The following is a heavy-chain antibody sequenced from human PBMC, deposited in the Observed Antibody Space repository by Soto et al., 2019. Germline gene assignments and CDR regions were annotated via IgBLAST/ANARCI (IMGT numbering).Heavy chain of an antibody. D-gene: IGHD3-10*01. J-gene: IGHJ6*02. CDR1: GGSFSGYY. CDR3: ARGRSTMVRGVNSTYYYYYYGMDV. CDR2: INHSGST. V-gene: IGHV4-34*01. Sequence: SETLSLTCAVYGGSFSGYYWSWTRQPPGKGLEWIGEINHSGSTNYNPSLKSRVTISVDTSKNQFSLKLSSVTAADTAVYYCARGRSTMVRGVNSTYYYYYYGMDVWGQGTTVTVSS.